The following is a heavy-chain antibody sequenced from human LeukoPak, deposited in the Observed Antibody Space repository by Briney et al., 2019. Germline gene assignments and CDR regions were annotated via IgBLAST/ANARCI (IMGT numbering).Heavy chain of an antibody. J-gene: IGHJ4*02. D-gene: IGHD6-19*01. Sequence: GGSLRLSCAASGFTFSSYAMSWVRQAPGKGLEWVSAISGSGGSTYYADSVKGRFTISRDNSKNTLHLQMNSLRAEDTAVYYCAKDPRAGSGWYFDYWGQGTLVTVSS. CDR2: ISGSGGST. CDR3: AKDPRAGSGWYFDY. V-gene: IGHV3-23*01. CDR1: GFTFSSYA.